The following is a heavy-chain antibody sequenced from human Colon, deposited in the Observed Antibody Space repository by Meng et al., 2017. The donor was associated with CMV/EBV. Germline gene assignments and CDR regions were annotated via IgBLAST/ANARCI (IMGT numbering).Heavy chain of an antibody. V-gene: IGHV3-74*01. Sequence: GESLKISCAASGLTLSRYWMHWVRQVPGKGPMWISRITHDGNSAIYADPVKGRFTASRDSTKNTLYLQMNSLRADDTAIYYCVRDIPSDIDYVFDYWGQGAQVTVSS. CDR1: GLTLSRYW. CDR3: VRDIPSDIDYVFDY. CDR2: ITHDGNSA. D-gene: IGHD4-17*01. J-gene: IGHJ4*02.